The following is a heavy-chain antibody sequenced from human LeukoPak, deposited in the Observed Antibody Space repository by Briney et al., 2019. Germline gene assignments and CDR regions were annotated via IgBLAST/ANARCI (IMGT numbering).Heavy chain of an antibody. V-gene: IGHV5-51*01. CDR1: VYSFTILC. CDR3: ARPVEMTTLRAFDI. D-gene: IGHD5-24*01. Sequence: GESLKFSSMCSVYSFTILCIGWVRPIPRKGLEWMGIIYPGDSDTRYSPSFQGQVTISADKSISTAYLQWSTLKASDTAMYYCARPVEMTTLRAFDIWGQGQWSPSLQ. CDR2: IYPGDSDT. J-gene: IGHJ3*02.